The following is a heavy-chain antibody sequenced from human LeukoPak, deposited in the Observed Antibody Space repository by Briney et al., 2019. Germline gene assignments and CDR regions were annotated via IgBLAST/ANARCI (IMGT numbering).Heavy chain of an antibody. D-gene: IGHD3/OR15-3a*01. CDR2: INHSGST. V-gene: IGHV4-34*01. CDR1: GGSISSYY. J-gene: IGHJ4*02. CDR3: ARRGTGYSWNY. Sequence: SETLSLTCTISGGSISSYYWSWIRQPPGKGLEWIGEINHSGSTNYNPSLKSRVTISVDTSKNQFSLKLSSVTAADTAVYYCARRGTGYSWNYWGQGTLVTVSS.